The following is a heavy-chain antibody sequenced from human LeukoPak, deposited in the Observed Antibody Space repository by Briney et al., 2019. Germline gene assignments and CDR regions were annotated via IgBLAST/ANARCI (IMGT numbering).Heavy chain of an antibody. CDR3: ASQYPYILDGMDV. J-gene: IGHJ6*04. D-gene: IGHD2-2*01. CDR1: GGTFSSYA. Sequence: SVKVSCKASGGTFSSYAISWVRQAPGQGLEWMGGIIPIFGTANYAQKFQGRVTITADKSTSTAYMELSSLRPEDTAVYYCASQYPYILDGMDVWGKGTTVTVSS. CDR2: IIPIFGTA. V-gene: IGHV1-69*06.